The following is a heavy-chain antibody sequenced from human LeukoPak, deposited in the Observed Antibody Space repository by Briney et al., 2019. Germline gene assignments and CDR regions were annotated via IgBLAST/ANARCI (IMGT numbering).Heavy chain of an antibody. D-gene: IGHD3-22*01. CDR1: GDSISRTNYN. J-gene: IGHJ4*02. V-gene: IGHV4-39*07. CDR2: IDYSGST. Sequence: PSETLSLTCTVSGDSISRTNYNWGWIRQPPGKGLEWIGSIDYSGSTYYNPSFQSRVTISLDTSKNQFSLKLSSVTAADTAVYYCARDLGFYYDSSGRGYFDYWGQGTLVTVSS. CDR3: ARDLGFYYDSSGRGYFDY.